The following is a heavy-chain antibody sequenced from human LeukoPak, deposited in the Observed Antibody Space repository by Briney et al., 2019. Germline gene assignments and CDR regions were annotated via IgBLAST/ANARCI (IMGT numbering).Heavy chain of an antibody. CDR1: GFTFSSYG. CDR3: AKGGRGQYGDSTDY. J-gene: IGHJ4*02. CDR2: ISYDGSNK. D-gene: IGHD4-17*01. V-gene: IGHV3-30*18. Sequence: GGSLRLSCAASGFTFSSYGMPWVRQAPGKGLEWVAVISYDGSNKYYADSVKGRFTISRDNSKNTLYLQMNSLRAEDTAVYYCAKGGRGQYGDSTDYWGQGTLVTVSS.